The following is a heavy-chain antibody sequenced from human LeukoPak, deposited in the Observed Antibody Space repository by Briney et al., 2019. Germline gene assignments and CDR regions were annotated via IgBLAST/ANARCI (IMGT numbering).Heavy chain of an antibody. Sequence: RGSLRLSCAVSGFSFSSYEMNWVRQAPGKGLEWVSYISSSGSTIYYADSVKGRFTISRDNAKNTLYLQMNSLRAEDTAVYYCARGFDILTGYYGPFDYWGQGTLVTVSS. CDR2: ISSSGSTI. J-gene: IGHJ4*02. CDR1: GFSFSSYE. CDR3: ARGFDILTGYYGPFDY. V-gene: IGHV3-48*03. D-gene: IGHD3-9*01.